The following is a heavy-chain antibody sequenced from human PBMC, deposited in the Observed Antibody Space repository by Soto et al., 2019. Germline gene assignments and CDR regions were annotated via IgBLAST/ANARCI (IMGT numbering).Heavy chain of an antibody. V-gene: IGHV1-3*01. CDR2: INAGNGNT. CDR3: ARAPFVLPAYYYYYGMDV. Sequence: ASVKVSCKASGYTFTSYAMHWVRQAPGQRLEWMGWINAGNGNTKYSQKFQGRVTITRDTSASTAYMELSSLRSEDTAVYYCARAPFVLPAYYYYYGMDVWGQGTTVTVSS. CDR1: GYTFTSYA. J-gene: IGHJ6*02. D-gene: IGHD6-6*01.